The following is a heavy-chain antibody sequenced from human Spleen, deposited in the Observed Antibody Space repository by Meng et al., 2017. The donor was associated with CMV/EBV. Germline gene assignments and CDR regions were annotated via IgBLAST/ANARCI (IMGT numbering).Heavy chain of an antibody. D-gene: IGHD5-12*01. CDR3: AKDRVATINYFDY. J-gene: IGHJ4*02. CDR1: GFTFSSYG. Sequence: GGSLRLSCAASGFTFSSYGMHWVRQAPGKGLEWVAFIRYDGSNKYYADSVKGRFTISRDNSKNTLYLQMNSLRAEDTAVYYCAKDRVATINYFDYWGQGTLVTVSS. CDR2: IRYDGSNK. V-gene: IGHV3-30*02.